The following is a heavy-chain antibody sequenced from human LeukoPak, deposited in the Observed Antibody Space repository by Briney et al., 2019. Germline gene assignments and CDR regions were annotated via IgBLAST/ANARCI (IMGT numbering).Heavy chain of an antibody. Sequence: PSETLSLTCNVSGASISSYYWSWIRQPPGKGPEWIGYIYYGGSTNYNPSLKSRVTISVDTSKNQFSLKLSSVTAADTAVYYCARDLGGYSTGWYLDYWGQGTLVTVSS. V-gene: IGHV4-59*01. D-gene: IGHD6-19*01. CDR2: IYYGGST. CDR1: GASISSYY. J-gene: IGHJ4*02. CDR3: ARDLGGYSTGWYLDY.